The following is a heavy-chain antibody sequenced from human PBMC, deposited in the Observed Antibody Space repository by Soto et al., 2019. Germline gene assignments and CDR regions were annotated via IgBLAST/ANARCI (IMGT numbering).Heavy chain of an antibody. CDR1: GFTFSSYA. D-gene: IGHD5-12*01. CDR3: AKDRGVATIWGGFDY. CDR2: ISGSGGST. Sequence: GGSLRLSCAASGFTFSSYAMSWVRQAPGKGLEWVSAISGSGGSTYYADSVKARFTISRDNSKNTLYLQMNSLRAEDTAVYYCAKDRGVATIWGGFDYWGQGTLVTVSS. J-gene: IGHJ4*02. V-gene: IGHV3-23*01.